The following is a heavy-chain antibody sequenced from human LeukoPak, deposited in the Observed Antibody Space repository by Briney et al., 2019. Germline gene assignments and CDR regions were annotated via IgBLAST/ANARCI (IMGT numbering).Heavy chain of an antibody. J-gene: IGHJ4*02. Sequence: ASVKVSCRASGFTFTSYDINWVRQSTGQGLEWMGWMNPISGHTGYAQKFQGRVTMTRDTSLDTAYMELSSLSSADTGLYFCVRSIRGSYVEVYWGQGTLVTVSS. CDR1: GFTFTSYD. CDR2: MNPISGHT. D-gene: IGHD1-26*01. CDR3: VRSIRGSYVEVY. V-gene: IGHV1-8*01.